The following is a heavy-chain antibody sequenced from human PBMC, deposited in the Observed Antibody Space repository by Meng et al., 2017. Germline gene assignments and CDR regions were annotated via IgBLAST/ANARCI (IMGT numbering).Heavy chain of an antibody. CDR2: IIPIFGTA. CDR1: GGTFSSYA. Sequence: VKVSCKASGGTFSSYAISWVRQAPGQGLEWMGGIIPIFGTANYAQKFQGRVTITTDESTSTAYMELSSLRSEDTAVYYCASKSSGVRGYEKPYYYYYGMDVWGQGTTVTVSS. D-gene: IGHD5-12*01. J-gene: IGHJ6*02. CDR3: ASKSSGVRGYEKPYYYYYGMDV. V-gene: IGHV1-69*13.